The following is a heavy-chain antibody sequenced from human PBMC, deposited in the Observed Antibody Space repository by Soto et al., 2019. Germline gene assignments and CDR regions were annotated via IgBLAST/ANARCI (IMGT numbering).Heavy chain of an antibody. CDR1: GGTFSSYA. J-gene: IGHJ5*02. D-gene: IGHD2-2*01. CDR3: ARDLVADIVVVPAAGFYDP. CDR2: IIPIFGTA. V-gene: IGHV1-69*13. Sequence: ASVKVSCKASGGTFSSYAISWVRQAPGQGLEWVGGIIPIFGTANYAQKFQGRVTITADESTSTAYMELSSLRSEDTAVYYCARDLVADIVVVPAAGFYDPWGQGTMVTVYS.